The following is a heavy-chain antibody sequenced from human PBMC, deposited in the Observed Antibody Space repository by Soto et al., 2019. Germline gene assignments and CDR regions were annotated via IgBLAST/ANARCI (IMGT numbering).Heavy chain of an antibody. CDR1: GGTFSSYT. J-gene: IGHJ5*02. Sequence: SVKVSCKASGGTFSSYTISWVRQAPGQGLEWMGRIIPILGIANYAQKFQGRVTITADKSTSTAYMELSSLRSEDTAFYYCATTAYCTSTTCYGGDWFDPWGQGTLVTV. V-gene: IGHV1-69*02. CDR3: ATTAYCTSTTCYGGDWFDP. D-gene: IGHD2-2*01. CDR2: IIPILGIA.